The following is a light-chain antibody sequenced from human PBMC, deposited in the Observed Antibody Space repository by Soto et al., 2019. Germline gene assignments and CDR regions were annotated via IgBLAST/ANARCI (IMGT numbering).Light chain of an antibody. J-gene: IGKJ1*01. CDR2: DAS. V-gene: IGKV3-11*01. Sequence: EIVLTQSPATLSLSPGEKATLSCRASPSVSSYLAWYQQKPGQAPRLLMFDASIRATGSPARFSGTGSETDFTLTITSLQPAEFAVYYCQQRGKWPWTFGQGTKVEIK. CDR3: QQRGKWPWT. CDR1: PSVSSY.